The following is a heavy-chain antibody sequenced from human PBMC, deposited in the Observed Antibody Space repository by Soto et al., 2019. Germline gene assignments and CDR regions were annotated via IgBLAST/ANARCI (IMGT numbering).Heavy chain of an antibody. J-gene: IGHJ5*02. V-gene: IGHV4-38-2*02. CDR3: ARDSSGYYWFDP. CDR2: IYHSGTT. CDR1: GXSISSGYF. D-gene: IGHD3-22*01. Sequence: LSLTFAVSGXSISSGYFWGWIRQPPGKGPGWLGSIYHSGTTYYNPSVKGRVTISVDTSKNQFSLKMSSVTAADTAVYYCARDSSGYYWFDPWGQGTLVTVSS.